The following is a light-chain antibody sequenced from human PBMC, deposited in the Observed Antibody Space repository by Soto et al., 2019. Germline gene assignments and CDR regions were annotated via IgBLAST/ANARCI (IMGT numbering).Light chain of an antibody. CDR3: QKYDSALQT. CDR1: QSITKY. V-gene: IGKV1-27*01. Sequence: DIQMTQSPSSLSASVGDRVTITCRASQSITKYLAWYQQKPGKVPKLLIYAASTLQSGDPSRFSGSGSGTDFTLTISSLQPEDVATYYCQKYDSALQTFGQGTKVEIK. CDR2: AAS. J-gene: IGKJ1*01.